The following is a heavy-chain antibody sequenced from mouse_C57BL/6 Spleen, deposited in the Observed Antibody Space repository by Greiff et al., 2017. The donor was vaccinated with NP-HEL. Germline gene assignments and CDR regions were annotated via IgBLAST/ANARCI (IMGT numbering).Heavy chain of an antibody. V-gene: IGHV1-59*01. D-gene: IGHD2-2*01. CDR1: GYTFTSYW. Sequence: VQLQQPGAELVRPGTSVKLSCKASGYTFTSYWMHWVKQRPGQGLEWIGVIDPSDSYTNYNQKFKGKATLTVDTSSSTAYMQLSSLTSEDSAVYYCARSTMVTTPFADWGQGTLVTVSA. CDR2: IDPSDSYT. J-gene: IGHJ3*01. CDR3: ARSTMVTTPFAD.